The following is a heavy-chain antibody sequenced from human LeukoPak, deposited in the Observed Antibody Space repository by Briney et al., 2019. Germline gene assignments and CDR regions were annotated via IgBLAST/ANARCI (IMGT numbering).Heavy chain of an antibody. CDR2: INPNSGGT. J-gene: IGHJ4*02. CDR3: ARGRGYCSGGSCYGDYFDY. Sequence: ASVKVSRKASGYTFTGYYMHWVRQAPGQGLEWMGWINPNSGGTNYAQKFQGRVTMTRDTSISTAYMELSRLRSDDTAVYYCARGRGYCSGGSCYGDYFDYWGQGTLVTVSS. V-gene: IGHV1-2*02. CDR1: GYTFTGYY. D-gene: IGHD2-15*01.